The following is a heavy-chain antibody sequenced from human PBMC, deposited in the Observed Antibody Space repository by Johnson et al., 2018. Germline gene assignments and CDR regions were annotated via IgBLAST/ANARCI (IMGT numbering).Heavy chain of an antibody. V-gene: IGHV3-74*01. CDR2: INRDGSSP. D-gene: IGHD5-18*01. J-gene: IGHJ4*02. CDR1: GFTFSTYW. CDR3: SKDSDSARER. Sequence: VQLKESGGGLVQPGGSLRLSCAASGFTFSTYWMHWVRQTLGKGLVWVSRINRDGSSPASADSLKGRFTISRDNAKNTLYLQMNSLRAEDPAVYYCSKDSDSARERWGQGTLVTVSS.